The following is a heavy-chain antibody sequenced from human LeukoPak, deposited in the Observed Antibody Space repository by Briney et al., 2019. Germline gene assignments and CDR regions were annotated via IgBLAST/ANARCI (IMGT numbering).Heavy chain of an antibody. J-gene: IGHJ5*02. Sequence: GGSLRLSCAASGFTFSSYAMSWVRQAPGKGLKWVSVMSGSGDSTNFADSVKGRFTISRDNSKNTLYLQMNSLRAEDTAVYYCATGGLGYSSSWFANWGQGTLVTVSS. V-gene: IGHV3-23*01. CDR2: MSGSGDST. D-gene: IGHD6-13*01. CDR3: ATGGLGYSSSWFAN. CDR1: GFTFSSYA.